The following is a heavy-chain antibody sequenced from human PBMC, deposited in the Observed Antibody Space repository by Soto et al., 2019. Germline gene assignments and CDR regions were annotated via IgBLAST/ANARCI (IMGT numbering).Heavy chain of an antibody. CDR1: GFTFSSYG. D-gene: IGHD4-17*01. CDR2: IWYDGSNK. J-gene: IGHJ6*02. Sequence: PGGSLRLSCAASGFTFSSYGMHWVRQAPGKGLEWVAVIWYDGSNKYYADSGKGRFTISRDNSKNTLYLQMNSLRAEDTAVYYCARDRALPFGYGDYYYYYGMDVWGQGTTVTVSS. V-gene: IGHV3-33*01. CDR3: ARDRALPFGYGDYYYYYGMDV.